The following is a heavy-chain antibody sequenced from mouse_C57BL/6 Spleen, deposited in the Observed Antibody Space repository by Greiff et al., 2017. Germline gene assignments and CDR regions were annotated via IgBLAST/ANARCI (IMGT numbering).Heavy chain of an antibody. CDR1: GFTFSSYG. CDR3: ARHQGYNVGLFAY. V-gene: IGHV5-6*01. J-gene: IGHJ3*01. D-gene: IGHD2-2*01. Sequence: EVKLVESGGDLVKPGGSLKLSCAASGFTFSSYGMSWVRQTPDKRLEWVATISSGGSYTYYPDSVKGRFTLSRDNAKNTLYLQQSSLRSEDTAMYYCARHQGYNVGLFAYWGQGTPVTVSA. CDR2: ISSGGSYT.